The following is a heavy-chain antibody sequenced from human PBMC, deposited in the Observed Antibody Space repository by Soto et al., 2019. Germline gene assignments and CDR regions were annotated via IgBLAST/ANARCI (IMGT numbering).Heavy chain of an antibody. CDR3: AKDLCAYSSGSCYFGN. D-gene: IGHD6-19*01. CDR2: ISGSGGNT. V-gene: IGHV3-23*01. Sequence: TGGSLRLSCAASGFIFSSFAMSWVRQAPGKGLEWVSTISGSGGNTYYADSVKGRFTTSRDNSKNTLYLQVNRLRAEDTAVYYCAKDLCAYSSGSCYFGNWGQGTLVTVSS. J-gene: IGHJ4*02. CDR1: GFIFSSFA.